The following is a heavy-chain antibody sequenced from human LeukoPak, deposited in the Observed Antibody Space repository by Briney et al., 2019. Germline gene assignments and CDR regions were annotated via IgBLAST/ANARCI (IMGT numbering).Heavy chain of an antibody. CDR1: GFTVSSNY. V-gene: IGHV3-66*01. CDR3: ARGGPAAGIFDY. Sequence: GGSLRLSCAASGFTVSSNYMSWVRQAPGRGLEGGSVIYSGGSTYYSDSVKGRFTISRDNSKNTLYLQMNSLRAEDTAVYYCARGGPAAGIFDYWGQGPLVTVSS. CDR2: IYSGGST. D-gene: IGHD6-13*01. J-gene: IGHJ4*02.